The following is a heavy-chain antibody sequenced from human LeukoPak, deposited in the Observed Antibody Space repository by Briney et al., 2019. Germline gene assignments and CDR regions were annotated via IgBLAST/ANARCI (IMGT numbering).Heavy chain of an antibody. Sequence: PGGSLRLSCVASGFTFDDYAMHWVRQAPGKGLEWVAGISWNSGNIGYADSVKGRFTISRDNAKNSLYLQMNSLRAEDTALYYCAKDKQGIITIFGVIISWGQGTLVTVSS. D-gene: IGHD3-3*01. J-gene: IGHJ4*02. CDR3: AKDKQGIITIFGVIIS. CDR2: ISWNSGNI. V-gene: IGHV3-9*01. CDR1: GFTFDDYA.